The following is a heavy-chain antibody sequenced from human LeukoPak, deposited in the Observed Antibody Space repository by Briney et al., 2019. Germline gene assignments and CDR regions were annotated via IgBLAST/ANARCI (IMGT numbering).Heavy chain of an antibody. CDR1: GGTFTTYA. D-gene: IGHD4-4*01. CDR3: AKDKDDYTL. CDR2: IIPSLGIT. J-gene: IGHJ4*02. Sequence: SVKVSCKASGGTFTTYAVSWVRQPPGQGLEWMGRIIPSLGITNNAQRFQGRVTITADRSTRTVYMELSSLTSGDTAVYYCAKDKDDYTLWGPGPLVTVSS. V-gene: IGHV1-69*04.